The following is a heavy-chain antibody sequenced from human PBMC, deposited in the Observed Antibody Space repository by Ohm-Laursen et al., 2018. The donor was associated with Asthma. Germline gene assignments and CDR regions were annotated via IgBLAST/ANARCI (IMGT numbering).Heavy chain of an antibody. V-gene: IGHV3-21*01. Sequence: SLRLSCAASGYTFSRYSIHWVRQVPGKGLEWVASISTASTFIYYADSVRGRFTTSRDNAKNTLYLQMNSLRVEDTAVYYCARDLGQHLRQWGNWFDPWGQGTLVTVSS. CDR1: GYTFSRYS. CDR2: ISTASTFI. CDR3: ARDLGQHLRQWGNWFDP. J-gene: IGHJ5*02. D-gene: IGHD3-16*01.